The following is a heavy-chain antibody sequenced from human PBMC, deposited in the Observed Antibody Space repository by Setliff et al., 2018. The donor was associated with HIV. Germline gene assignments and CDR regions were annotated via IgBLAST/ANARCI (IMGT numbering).Heavy chain of an antibody. CDR3: ARLSLVTATRIYYFDY. CDR2: IYHGDSNT. V-gene: IGHV5-51*01. D-gene: IGHD2-21*02. Sequence: GESLKISCKGSGYSFISYWIGWVRQMPGKGLEWMGIIYHGDSNTKYSPSFQGQFTLSVDKSISTAYLQWSSLKAPDTAMYYCARLSLVTATRIYYFDYWGQGTLVTVSS. J-gene: IGHJ4*02. CDR1: GYSFISYW.